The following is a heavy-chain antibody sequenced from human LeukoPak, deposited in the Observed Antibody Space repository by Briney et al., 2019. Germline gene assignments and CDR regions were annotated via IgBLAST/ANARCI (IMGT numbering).Heavy chain of an antibody. D-gene: IGHD2-2*01. CDR2: IIPILGIA. Sequence: SVRVPCKASGGTFSSYAISWVRQAPGQGLEWMGRIIPILGIANYAQKFQGRVTITADKSTSTAYMELSSLRSEDTAVYYCARDPPDCSSTSCPFDYWGQGTLVTVSS. CDR1: GGTFSSYA. V-gene: IGHV1-69*04. CDR3: ARDPPDCSSTSCPFDY. J-gene: IGHJ4*02.